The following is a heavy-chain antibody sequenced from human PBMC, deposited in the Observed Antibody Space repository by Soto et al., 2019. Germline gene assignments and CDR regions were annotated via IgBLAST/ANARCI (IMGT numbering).Heavy chain of an antibody. D-gene: IGHD2-21*01. J-gene: IGHJ4*02. Sequence: EVQLLESGGGVVQPGGSLRLSCAASGFPFRNFVMSWVRQAPGKGLEWVSAIRATGGQTFYADSVKGQFTISRDNSKNMLYLQIDSLRDEDTALYFCAQDRGWGVVSPSHDSWGQGTLVTVSS. CDR1: GFPFRNFV. V-gene: IGHV3-23*01. CDR3: AQDRGWGVVSPSHDS. CDR2: IRATGGQT.